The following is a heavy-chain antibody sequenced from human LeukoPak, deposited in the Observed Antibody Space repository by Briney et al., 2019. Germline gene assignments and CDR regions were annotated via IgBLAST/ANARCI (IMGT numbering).Heavy chain of an antibody. CDR3: ARVRTRGGFDY. V-gene: IGHV3-13*01. D-gene: IGHD3-10*01. J-gene: IGHJ4*02. Sequence: PGGSLRLSCAASGFTFSTYDMHWVRQATGRGLEWVSSIGTAGDTYYPGSVKGRFTISRENANNSLYLQMNSLRAGDTAVYYCARVRTRGGFDYWGQGTLVTVSS. CDR2: IGTAGDT. CDR1: GFTFSTYD.